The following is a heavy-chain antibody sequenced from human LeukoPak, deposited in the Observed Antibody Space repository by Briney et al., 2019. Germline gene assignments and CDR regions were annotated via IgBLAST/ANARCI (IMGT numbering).Heavy chain of an antibody. V-gene: IGHV1-18*01. J-gene: IGHJ4*02. CDR3: ARAAVRTRCHSDS. Sequence: GASVKVSCKLSGYTFTTYGITWVRQARGQGLERMGWISAYNGNTNYAQKLQGRVTMTTDTSTTTVYMELRSLRSDESALYFFARAAVRTRCHSDSWGQGTLVTVSS. D-gene: IGHD2-2*02. CDR2: ISAYNGNT. CDR1: GYTFTTYG.